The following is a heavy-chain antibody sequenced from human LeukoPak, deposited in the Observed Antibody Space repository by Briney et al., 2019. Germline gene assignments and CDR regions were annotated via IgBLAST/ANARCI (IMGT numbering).Heavy chain of an antibody. Sequence: SVKVSCKASGGTFSSYAISWVRQAPGQGLEWMGGIIPIFGTANYAQKFQGRVTITADESTSTAYMELSSLRSEDTAVYYCAADSRSWSLALGHYYYYYMDVWGKGTTVTVSS. J-gene: IGHJ6*03. V-gene: IGHV1-69*13. CDR3: AADSRSWSLALGHYYYYYMDV. D-gene: IGHD6-13*01. CDR2: IIPIFGTA. CDR1: GGTFSSYA.